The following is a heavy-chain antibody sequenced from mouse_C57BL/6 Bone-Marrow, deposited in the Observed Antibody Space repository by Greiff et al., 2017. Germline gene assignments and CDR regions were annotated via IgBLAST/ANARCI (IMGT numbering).Heavy chain of an antibody. CDR3: ARINGYYGCAY. CDR2: IDPSDSYT. Sequence: QVQLQQPGAELVMPGASVKLSCKASGYTFTSYWMHWVKQRPGQGLEWIGEIDPSDSYTNYNQKFKGKSTLTVDKSSSTAYMQLSSLASEDSAVYYCARINGYYGCAYWGQGTLVTGSA. CDR1: GYTFTSYW. J-gene: IGHJ3*01. D-gene: IGHD2-3*01. V-gene: IGHV1-69*01.